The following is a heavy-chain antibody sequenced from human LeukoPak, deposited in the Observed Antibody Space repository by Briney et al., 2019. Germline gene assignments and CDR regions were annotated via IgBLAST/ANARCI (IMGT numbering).Heavy chain of an antibody. J-gene: IGHJ6*02. Sequence: PSETLSLTCTVSGGSISSSSYYWGWIRQPPGKGLEWIGSIYYSGSTYYNPSLKSRVTISVDTSKNQFSLKLSSVTAADTAVYYCARQGTVTTYYYYYYGMDVWGQGTTVPVSS. CDR3: ARQGTVTTYYYYYYGMDV. V-gene: IGHV4-39*01. CDR2: IYYSGST. CDR1: GGSISSSSYY. D-gene: IGHD4-17*01.